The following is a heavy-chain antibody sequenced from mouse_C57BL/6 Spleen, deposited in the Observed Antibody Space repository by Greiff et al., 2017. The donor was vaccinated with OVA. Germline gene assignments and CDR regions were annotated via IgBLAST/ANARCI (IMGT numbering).Heavy chain of an antibody. CDR1: GYTFTDYN. V-gene: IGHV1-18*01. Sequence: EVQLQQSGPELVKPGASVKIPCKASGYTFTDYNMDWVKQSHGKSLEWIGDINPNNGGTIYNQKFKGKATLTVDKSSSTAYMELRSLTSEDTAVYYCASRGVRFYAMDYWGQGTSVTVSS. J-gene: IGHJ4*01. D-gene: IGHD1-1*01. CDR3: ASRGVRFYAMDY. CDR2: INPNNGGT.